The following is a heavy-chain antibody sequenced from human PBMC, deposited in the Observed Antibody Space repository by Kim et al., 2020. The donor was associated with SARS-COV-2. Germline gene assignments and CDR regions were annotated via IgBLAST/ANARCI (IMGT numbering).Heavy chain of an antibody. CDR3: AKLNWDGLDDY. V-gene: IGHV3-23*01. CDR1: GFTFSTYA. Sequence: GGSLRLSCAASGFTFSTYAMRWVRQAPGKGLAWVSAISDNGGGTYYADSVKGRFTISRDNSKNTLYLQMSSLRAEDTAVYYCAKLNWDGLDDYWGQGTLV. J-gene: IGHJ4*02. D-gene: IGHD1-1*01. CDR2: ISDNGGGT.